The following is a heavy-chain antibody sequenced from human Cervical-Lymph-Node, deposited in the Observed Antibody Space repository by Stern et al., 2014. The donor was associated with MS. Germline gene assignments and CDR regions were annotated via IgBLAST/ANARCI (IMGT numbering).Heavy chain of an antibody. V-gene: IGHV3-21*01. CDR1: GFTFSSYS. Sequence: EVQLVESGGGLVKPGGSLRLSCAASGFTFSSYSMNWVRQAPGKGLEWVGFISSGGNYTYYAESLQGRITISRDNAKNSLYLQMNSLRAEDTAVYYCARGRGGNYRYYFDYWGQGTLVTVSS. J-gene: IGHJ4*02. CDR2: ISSGGNYT. CDR3: ARGRGGNYRYYFDY. D-gene: IGHD4-23*01.